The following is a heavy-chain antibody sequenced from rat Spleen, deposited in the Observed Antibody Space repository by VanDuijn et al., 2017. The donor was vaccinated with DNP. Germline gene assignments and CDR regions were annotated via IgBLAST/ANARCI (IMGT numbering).Heavy chain of an antibody. J-gene: IGHJ3*01. CDR3: ASPARGWFAY. CDR1: GFTFSDYY. Sequence: EVQLVESGGGLVQPGRSLKLSCAASGFTFSDYYMAWVRQAPTKGLEWVAYISYDGGSTYNGDSVKGRFTISRDNAKSTLYLQMNSLRSEDMATYYCASPARGWFAYWGQGTLVTVSS. CDR2: ISYDGGST. V-gene: IGHV5-22*01.